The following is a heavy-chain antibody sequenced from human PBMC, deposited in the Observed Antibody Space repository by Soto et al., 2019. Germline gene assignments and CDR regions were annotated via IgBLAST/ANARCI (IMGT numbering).Heavy chain of an antibody. D-gene: IGHD1-26*01. CDR3: AKAGPLTYYGAYWYFDL. V-gene: IGHV3-23*01. Sequence: PGGSLRLSCAASGCTFSSYAMSWVRQAPGKGLEWVSAISGIGGSTYYADSLKGRFTISRDNSKNTLYLQMNSLRAEDTAVYYCAKAGPLTYYGAYWYFDLWGRGTLVTVSS. CDR2: ISGIGGST. CDR1: GCTFSSYA. J-gene: IGHJ2*01.